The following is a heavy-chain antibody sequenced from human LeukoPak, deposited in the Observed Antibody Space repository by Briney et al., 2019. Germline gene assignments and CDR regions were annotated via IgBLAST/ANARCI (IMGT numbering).Heavy chain of an antibody. CDR1: GYDFTFYW. D-gene: IGHD6-13*01. CDR2: IYPGDSDT. CDR3: ARGGSSSWYYFDY. J-gene: IGHJ4*02. Sequence: GESLKISCKGSGYDFTFYWVAWVRQMPGKGLEWMGIIYPGDSDTRYSPSFQGQVTISADKSISTAYLQWSSLKASDTAMYYCARGGSSSWYYFDYWGQGTLVTVSS. V-gene: IGHV5-51*01.